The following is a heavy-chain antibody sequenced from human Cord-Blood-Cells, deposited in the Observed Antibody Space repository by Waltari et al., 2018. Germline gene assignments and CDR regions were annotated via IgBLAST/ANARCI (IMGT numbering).Heavy chain of an antibody. Sequence: QVQLVQSGAEVKKPGASVKVSCKASGYTFTSYYMHWVRQAPGQGLEWMGIIKPSGGSTSYAQKCQGRVTMTRDTSTSTVYMELSSLRSEDTAVYYCARPYNWNFAFDIWGQGTMVTVAS. CDR2: IKPSGGST. J-gene: IGHJ3*02. CDR3: ARPYNWNFAFDI. CDR1: GYTFTSYY. D-gene: IGHD1-7*01. V-gene: IGHV1-46*01.